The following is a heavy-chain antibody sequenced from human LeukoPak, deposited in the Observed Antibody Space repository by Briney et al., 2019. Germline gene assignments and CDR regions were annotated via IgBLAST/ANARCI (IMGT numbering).Heavy chain of an antibody. D-gene: IGHD3-22*01. CDR3: ARANSSGYYYPHDAFDI. CDR2: TYYRSKWYN. J-gene: IGHJ3*02. CDR1: GDSVSSNSAA. V-gene: IGHV6-1*01. Sequence: SQTLSLTCAISGDSVSSNSAAWNWIRQSPSRGLEWLGRTYYRSKWYNDYAVSVKSRITINPDTSKTQFSLQLNSVTPEDTAVYYCARANSSGYYYPHDAFDIWGQGTMVTVSS.